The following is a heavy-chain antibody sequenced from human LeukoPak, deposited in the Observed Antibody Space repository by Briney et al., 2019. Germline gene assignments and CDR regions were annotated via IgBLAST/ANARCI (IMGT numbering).Heavy chain of an antibody. V-gene: IGHV4-30-4*01. CDR1: GDSISSGGYQ. CDR3: ASPIGIAAAGTIDY. CDR2: IYDSRST. J-gene: IGHJ4*02. Sequence: SQTLSLTCTVSGDSISSGGYQWEWIRQRRGKGLERIGYIYDSRSTHYNPSLKSRVTISVDTSNNQFSLKLSSVTAADTAVYYCASPIGIAAAGTIDYWGQGTLVTVSS. D-gene: IGHD6-13*01.